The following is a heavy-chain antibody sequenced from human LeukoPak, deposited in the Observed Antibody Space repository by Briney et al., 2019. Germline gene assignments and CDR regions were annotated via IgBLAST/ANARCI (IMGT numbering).Heavy chain of an antibody. V-gene: IGHV3-73*01. D-gene: IGHD3-3*01. J-gene: IGHJ4*02. CDR3: AGHYDSWTGLNY. CDR1: GFTFSGSA. CDR2: IGNKVSNYAT. Sequence: GGSLRLSCAASGFTFSGSAMHWVRQASGKGLEWVGHIGNKVSNYATEYAASLRGRFTISRDDSKDTAYLQVNSLKTEDTAVYYCAGHYDSWTGLNYWGQGTLVTVSS.